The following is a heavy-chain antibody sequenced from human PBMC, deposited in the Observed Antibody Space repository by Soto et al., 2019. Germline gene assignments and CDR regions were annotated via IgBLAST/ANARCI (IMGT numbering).Heavy chain of an antibody. J-gene: IGHJ6*02. CDR1: GFTLSRYG. CDR2: ISFEGNTQ. CDR3: ARGAEHQLLSRDYFYGMDV. Sequence: QVQLVESGGGVVQPGRSLRLSCADSGFTLSRYGMHWVRQAPGKGLEWVAVISFEGNTQYYADSVKGRFTISRDNSKDTLSLQIHSLRPEDTAVYYCARGAEHQLLSRDYFYGMDVWGQGTTVSVSS. V-gene: IGHV3-30*05. D-gene: IGHD1-1*01.